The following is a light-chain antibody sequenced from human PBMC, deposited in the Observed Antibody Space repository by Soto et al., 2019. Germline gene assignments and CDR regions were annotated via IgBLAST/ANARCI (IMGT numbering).Light chain of an antibody. J-gene: IGLJ3*02. CDR2: EVH. CDR1: SADIGIYNF. Sequence: QSALTQPASVSGSLGQSITISCTGTSADIGIYNFVSWFQQHPGKAPKLMIFEVHNRPSGVSDRFSASKSGNTASLTISGLQAEDEADHYCTSYTRTNTWVFGGGTKLTVL. V-gene: IGLV2-14*01. CDR3: TSYTRTNTWV.